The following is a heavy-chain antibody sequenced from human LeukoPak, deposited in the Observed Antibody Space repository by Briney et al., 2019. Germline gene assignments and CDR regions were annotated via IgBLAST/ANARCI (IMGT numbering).Heavy chain of an antibody. D-gene: IGHD4-23*01. J-gene: IGHJ4*02. Sequence: PGGSLRLSCAASGFTFSSYAMSWVRQAPGKGLEWVSAINGSGGSTYYAASVKGRFTISRDNSKNTLYLQMNSLRAEDTAVYYCAKDTTVVTPFDYWGQGTLVTVSS. CDR3: AKDTTVVTPFDY. CDR2: INGSGGST. V-gene: IGHV3-23*01. CDR1: GFTFSSYA.